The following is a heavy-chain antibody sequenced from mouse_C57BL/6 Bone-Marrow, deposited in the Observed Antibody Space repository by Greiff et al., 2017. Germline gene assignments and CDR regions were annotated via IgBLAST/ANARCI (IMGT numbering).Heavy chain of an antibody. Sequence: VQLQQSGPELVKPGASVKISCKASGYAFSSSWMNWVKQRPGKGLEWIGRIYPGDGDTNYNGKFKGKATLTADKSSSTAYMQLSSLTSEDSAVYFCARTFPYARDYWGQGTSVTVAS. CDR2: IYPGDGDT. V-gene: IGHV1-82*01. J-gene: IGHJ4*01. CDR1: GYAFSSSW. CDR3: ARTFPYARDY.